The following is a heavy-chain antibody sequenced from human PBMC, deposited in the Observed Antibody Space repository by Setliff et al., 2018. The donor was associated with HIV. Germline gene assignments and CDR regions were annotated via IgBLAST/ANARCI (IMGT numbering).Heavy chain of an antibody. CDR2: IKQDGSEK. D-gene: IGHD4-17*01. J-gene: IGHJ6*03. CDR3: AREIRAGDYPPYNYYFYMDV. Sequence: PGGSLRLSCAASGFTFSNYWMSWVRQAPGKGLEWVANIKQDGSEKYYVDSVKGRFTISRDNAKNSLFLQMNSLRAEDTALYYCAREIRAGDYPPYNYYFYMDVWGKGTTVTVSS. V-gene: IGHV3-7*01. CDR1: GFTFSNYW.